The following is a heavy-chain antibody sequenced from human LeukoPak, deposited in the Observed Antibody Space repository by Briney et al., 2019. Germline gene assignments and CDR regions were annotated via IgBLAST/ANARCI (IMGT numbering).Heavy chain of an antibody. D-gene: IGHD6-6*01. CDR3: ARSFRGYSSSGWFDP. V-gene: IGHV4-61*05. CDR2: IYYSGST. J-gene: IGHJ5*02. CDR1: GGSISSSSYY. Sequence: SETLSPTCTVSGGSISSSSYYWGWIRQPPGKGLEWIEYIYYSGSTNYNPSLKSRVTISVDTSKNQFSLKLSSVTAADTAVYYCARSFRGYSSSGWFDPWGQGTLVTVSS.